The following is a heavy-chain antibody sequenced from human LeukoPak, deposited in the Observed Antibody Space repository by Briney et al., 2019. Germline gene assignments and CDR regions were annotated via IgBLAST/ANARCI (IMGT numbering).Heavy chain of an antibody. CDR3: AKDDSGYSGAWYYFDY. CDR1: GFTFTSYA. J-gene: IGHJ4*02. V-gene: IGHV3-23*01. Sequence: QSGGSLRLSCAAAGFTFTSYAMSWVRQAPGEGLEWVSGISGSGGYTNYADSVKGRFTISRDNSKNTLYLQMNSLRAEDTAVYYCAKDDSGYSGAWYYFDYWGQGTLVTVSS. D-gene: IGHD6-19*01. CDR2: ISGSGGYT.